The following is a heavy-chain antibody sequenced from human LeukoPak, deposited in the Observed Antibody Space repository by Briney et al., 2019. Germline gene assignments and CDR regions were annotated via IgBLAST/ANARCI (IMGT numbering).Heavy chain of an antibody. CDR2: IYYSGST. V-gene: IGHV4-59*12. CDR3: ARTPVGVAATRRLCWFDP. Sequence: PSETLSLTCTVSGGSISSYYWSWIRQPPGKGLEWIGYIYYSGSTYYNPSLKSRVTISVDTSKNQFSLKLSSVTAADTAVYYCARTPVGVAATRRLCWFDPWGQGTLVTVSS. CDR1: GGSISSYY. D-gene: IGHD2-15*01. J-gene: IGHJ5*02.